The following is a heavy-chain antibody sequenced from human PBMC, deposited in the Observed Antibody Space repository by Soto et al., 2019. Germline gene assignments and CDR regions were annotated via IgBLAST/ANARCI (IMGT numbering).Heavy chain of an antibody. J-gene: IGHJ4*02. CDR2: INPSGGST. D-gene: IGHD5-12*01. CDR3: ARAHRGYDGHFDY. Sequence: QVQLVQSGAEVKKPGASVKVSCKASGYTFTSYYMHWVRQAPGQGLEWMGMINPSGGSTSYAQQFQDGGTMTRDTSARTVYMELSSLRSEDTAVYYCARAHRGYDGHFDYWGQGTLVTVSS. CDR1: GYTFTSYY. V-gene: IGHV1-46*01.